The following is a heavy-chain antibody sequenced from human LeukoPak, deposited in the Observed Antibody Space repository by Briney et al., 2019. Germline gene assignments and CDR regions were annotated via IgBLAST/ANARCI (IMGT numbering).Heavy chain of an antibody. CDR2: INHSGST. CDR1: GGSFSGYY. V-gene: IGHV4-34*01. CDR3: ARGVPAAFD. J-gene: IGHJ4*02. D-gene: IGHD2-2*01. Sequence: SETLSLTCAVYGGSFSGYYWSWIRQPPGRGLEWIGEINHSGSTNYNPSLKSRVTISVDTSKNQFSLKLSSVTAADTAVYYCARGVPAAFDWGQGTLVTVSS.